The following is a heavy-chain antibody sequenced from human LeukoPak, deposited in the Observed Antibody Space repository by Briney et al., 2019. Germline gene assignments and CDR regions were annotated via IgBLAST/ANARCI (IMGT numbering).Heavy chain of an antibody. J-gene: IGHJ5*02. CDR2: IRSDGGAK. CDR3: VRQAGVS. CDR1: GFDISNFW. D-gene: IGHD6-19*01. V-gene: IGHV3-7*01. Sequence: GGSLRLSCAVSGFDISNFWMTWVRQVPGKGLEWVANIRSDGGAKTYVDSVNGRFTISRDNAKNSLYLQMNSLRAEDTAVYYCVRQAGVSWGQGTLVTVSS.